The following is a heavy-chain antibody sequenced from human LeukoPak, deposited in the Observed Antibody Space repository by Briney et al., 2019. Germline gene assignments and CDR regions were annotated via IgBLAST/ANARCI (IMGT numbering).Heavy chain of an antibody. CDR2: IYYSGST. Sequence: SETLSLTCTVSGGSISSSSYYWGWIRQPPGKGLEWIGSIYYSGSTYYNPSLKSRVTISVDTSKNQFSLQLNSVTPEDTAVYYCARGTRDAFDIWGQGTMVTVSS. CDR3: ARGTRDAFDI. V-gene: IGHV4-39*07. J-gene: IGHJ3*02. CDR1: GGSISSSSYY.